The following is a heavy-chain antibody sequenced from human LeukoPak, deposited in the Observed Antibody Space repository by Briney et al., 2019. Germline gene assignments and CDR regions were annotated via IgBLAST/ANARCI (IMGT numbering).Heavy chain of an antibody. CDR1: GGSISSYY. V-gene: IGHV4-59*01. J-gene: IGHJ3*02. CDR2: IYYSGST. D-gene: IGHD3-22*01. CDR3: ARGKTYYDISKDAFDI. Sequence: SETLTLTCTVSGGSISSYYWSWIRQPPGKGLEWIGYIYYSGSTNYNPSLKSRVTISVDTSKNQFSLKLSSVTAADTAVYYCARGKTYYDISKDAFDIWGQGTMDTVSS.